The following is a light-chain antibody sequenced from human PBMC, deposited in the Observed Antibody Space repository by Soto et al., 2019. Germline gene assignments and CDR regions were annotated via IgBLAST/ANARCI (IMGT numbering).Light chain of an antibody. CDR2: GAS. J-gene: IGKJ5*01. V-gene: IGKV3-15*01. Sequence: EIVMTQSPATLSVSPGERATLSCRASQSVSSNLAWYQQKPGQAPRLLIYGASTGATGFPARFSGSGSGTEFTLNISSLQSEDFAVYYCQQYNKWPSTFGQGTRLEIK. CDR1: QSVSSN. CDR3: QQYNKWPST.